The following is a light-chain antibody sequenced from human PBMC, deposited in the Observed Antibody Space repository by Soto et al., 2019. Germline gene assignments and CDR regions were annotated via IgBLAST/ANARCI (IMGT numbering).Light chain of an antibody. CDR3: ATWDDSLDGYV. V-gene: IGLV1-44*01. J-gene: IGLJ1*01. CDR2: SHN. CDR1: SSNIGSNT. Sequence: QSVLTQPPSASGTPGQRVTISCSGSSSNIGSNTVNWYQQLPGTAPKHLIYSHNQRPSGVPDRFSVSKSGTSASLAISGRQYEDEADYYCATWDDSLDGYVFGTGTKLTVL.